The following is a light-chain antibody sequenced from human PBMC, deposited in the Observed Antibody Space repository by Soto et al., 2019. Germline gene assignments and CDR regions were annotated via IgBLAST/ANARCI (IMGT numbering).Light chain of an antibody. J-gene: IGKJ4*01. Sequence: EIVLTQSPVTLSLSPGERATLSCRASQSVSTYLAWYQQKPGRAPRLLIYDASSRATGNPARFSGSGSGTDFTLTISSLEPEDFAVYYCQQRSNWPSTFGGGTKVEIK. CDR2: DAS. V-gene: IGKV3-11*01. CDR3: QQRSNWPST. CDR1: QSVSTY.